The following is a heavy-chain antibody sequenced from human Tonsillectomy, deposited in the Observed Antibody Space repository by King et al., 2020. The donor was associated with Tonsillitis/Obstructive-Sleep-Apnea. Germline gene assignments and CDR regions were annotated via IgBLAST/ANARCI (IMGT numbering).Heavy chain of an antibody. V-gene: IGHV4-59*01. J-gene: IGHJ6*02. CDR3: AVTIYEFWSGYDTYGMDV. CDR1: GGSISSYY. Sequence: QLQESGPGLVKPSETLSLTCTVSGGSISSYYWSWIRQPPGKGLEWIGYIYYSGSTNYNPSLKSRVTISVDTSKNQFSLKLSSVTAADTAVYYCAVTIYEFWSGYDTYGMDVWGQGTTVTVSS. D-gene: IGHD3-3*01. CDR2: IYYSGST.